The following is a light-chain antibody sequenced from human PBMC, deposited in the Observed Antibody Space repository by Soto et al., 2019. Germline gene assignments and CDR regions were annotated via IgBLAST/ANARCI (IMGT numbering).Light chain of an antibody. J-gene: IGLJ2*01. CDR1: SSDVGAYNS. CDR3: SSFTTTAILVV. V-gene: IGLV2-14*01. CDR2: EVS. Sequence: QSVLTQPASVSGSPGQSITISCTGTSSDVGAYNSVSWYQQHPGKAPKLMIYEVSNRSLGVSNRFSGSKSGNTASLTISGLQVEDEADYVCSSFTTTAILVVFGGRTKVTVL.